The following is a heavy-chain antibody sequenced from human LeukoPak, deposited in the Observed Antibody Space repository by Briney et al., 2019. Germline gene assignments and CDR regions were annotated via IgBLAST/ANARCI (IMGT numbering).Heavy chain of an antibody. D-gene: IGHD6-19*01. CDR2: IYHSGST. CDR1: GGSISSYY. J-gene: IGHJ5*02. Sequence: SETLSLTCTVSGGSISSYYWTWIRQHPGKGLEWIGYIYHSGSTYYNPSLKSRVIMSVDTSKNQFSLKLSSVTAADTAVYYCARDSSKWYHWFDPWGQGTLVTVSS. CDR3: ARDSSKWYHWFDP. V-gene: IGHV4-59*06.